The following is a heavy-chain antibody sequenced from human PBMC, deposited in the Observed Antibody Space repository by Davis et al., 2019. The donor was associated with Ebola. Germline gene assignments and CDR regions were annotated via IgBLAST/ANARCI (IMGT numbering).Heavy chain of an antibody. V-gene: IGHV3-48*02. D-gene: IGHD2-8*01. J-gene: IGHJ2*01. Sequence: GESLKISCAASGFTFSSHTMAWVRQAPGKGLEYVSYISSGSGTIYYADSVRGRFTISRDNAKNSMYLQMNSLRDEDTAVYYCVRPRGVCTNGVCSPYWYFDLWGRGTLVTVSS. CDR3: VRPRGVCTNGVCSPYWYFDL. CDR2: ISSGSGTI. CDR1: GFTFSSHT.